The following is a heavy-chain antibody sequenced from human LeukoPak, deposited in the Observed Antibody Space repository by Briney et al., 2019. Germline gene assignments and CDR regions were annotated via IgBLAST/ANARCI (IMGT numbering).Heavy chain of an antibody. CDR1: GHTLTVHY. V-gene: IGHV1-2*02. CDR3: AREGQLGLDN. Sequence: ASVKVSCKASGHTLTVHYIHWVRQGPGQGLEWLGWITLHSGDTHYAQKYQGRLTMTSDTSISTGYMELSTLQFDHTAVYYCAREGQLGLDNWGQGTLVTVSS. CDR2: ITLHSGDT. D-gene: IGHD1-1*01. J-gene: IGHJ1*01.